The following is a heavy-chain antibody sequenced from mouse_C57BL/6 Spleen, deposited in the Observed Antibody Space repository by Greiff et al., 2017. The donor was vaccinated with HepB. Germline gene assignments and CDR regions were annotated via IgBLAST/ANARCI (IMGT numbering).Heavy chain of an antibody. D-gene: IGHD1-1*02. V-gene: IGHV1-52*01. CDR3: AREVAGTLRYFDV. CDR2: IDPSDSET. J-gene: IGHJ1*03. CDR1: GYTFTSYW. Sequence: VQLQQPGAELVRPGSSVKLSCKASGYTFTSYWMHWVKQRPIQGLEWIGNIDPSDSETHYNQKFKDKATLTVDKSSSTAHMQLSSLTSEDSAVYYCAREVAGTLRYFDVWGTGTTVTVSS.